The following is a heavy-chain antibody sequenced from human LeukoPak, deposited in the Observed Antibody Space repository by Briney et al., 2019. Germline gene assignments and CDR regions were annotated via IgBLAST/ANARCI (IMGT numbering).Heavy chain of an antibody. CDR2: IKQNGSEK. Sequence: GGSLRLSCAASGFTFSSYRMSWVRQSPGKGLEWVVNIKQNGSEKYYVDSGKGRFTISRDNAKHTLYLQMNSLRAEDTAIYYCARGKRFGELFYFDYWGQGTLVTVSS. J-gene: IGHJ4*02. CDR1: GFTFSSYR. V-gene: IGHV3-7*01. CDR3: ARGKRFGELFYFDY. D-gene: IGHD3-10*01.